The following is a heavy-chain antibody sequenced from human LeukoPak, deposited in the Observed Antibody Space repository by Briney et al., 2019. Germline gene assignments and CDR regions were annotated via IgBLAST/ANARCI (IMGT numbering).Heavy chain of an antibody. CDR3: ARTSIAARRANAFDI. V-gene: IGHV4-59*01. Sequence: PSETLSLTCTVSGGSISSYYWSWIRQPPGKGLEWIGYIYYSGSTNYNPSLKSRVTISGDTSKNQFSLKLSSVTAADTAVYYCARTSIAARRANAFDIWGQGTMVTVSS. CDR1: GGSISSYY. J-gene: IGHJ3*02. D-gene: IGHD6-6*01. CDR2: IYYSGST.